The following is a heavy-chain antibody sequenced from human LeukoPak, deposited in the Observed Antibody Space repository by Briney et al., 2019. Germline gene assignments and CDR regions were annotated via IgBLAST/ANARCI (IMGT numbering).Heavy chain of an antibody. V-gene: IGHV3-53*01. CDR1: GFTVSSNY. J-gene: IGHJ4*02. CDR2: IYSGGST. Sequence: GGSLRLSCAASGFTVSSNYMSWVRQAPGKGLEWVPVIYSGGSTYYADSVKGRFTISRDNSKNTLYLQMNSLRAEDTAVYYCARQDSSSRDYWGQGTLVTVSS. D-gene: IGHD6-13*01. CDR3: ARQDSSSRDY.